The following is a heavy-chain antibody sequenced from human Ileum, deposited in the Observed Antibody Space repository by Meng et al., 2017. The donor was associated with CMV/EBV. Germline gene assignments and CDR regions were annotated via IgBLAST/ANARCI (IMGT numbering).Heavy chain of an antibody. CDR3: VTSGWYNDH. CDR2: IKEDGSEK. CDR1: GFTFTDRF. D-gene: IGHD6-19*01. V-gene: IGHV3-7*01. Sequence: GESLKISCETSGFTFTDRFMGWVRQAPGQGLECVADIKEDGSEKYYLDSVKVRFTISRDDAKASVYIEMHNLRVEDTAVYYCVTSGWYNDHWGQGTLVTVSS. J-gene: IGHJ5*02.